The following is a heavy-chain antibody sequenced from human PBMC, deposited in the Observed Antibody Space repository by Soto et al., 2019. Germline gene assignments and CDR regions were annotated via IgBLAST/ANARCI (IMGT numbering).Heavy chain of an antibody. CDR2: IGGGGDTT. CDR3: AKGRGGSGSLTPRVDF. V-gene: IGHV3-23*01. Sequence: EVQLLESGGGLVQPGGSLRLSCAASGFTFNNYAMTWVRQAPGKGLEWVAAIGGGGDTTSYADSLKGRFTVSRDGSKNTLYLQMSSLRAEDTALYYCAKGRGGSGSLTPRVDFWGQGTLVTVSS. CDR1: GFTFNNYA. D-gene: IGHD3-10*01. J-gene: IGHJ4*02.